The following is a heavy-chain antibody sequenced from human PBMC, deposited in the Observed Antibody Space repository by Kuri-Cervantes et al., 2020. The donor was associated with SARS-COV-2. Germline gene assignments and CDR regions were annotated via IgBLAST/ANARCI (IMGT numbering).Heavy chain of an antibody. J-gene: IGHJ5*02. V-gene: IGHV3-53*01. CDR3: AKDSSSGYDYNWFDP. D-gene: IGHD5-12*01. CDR1: GFTVSSNY. CDR2: IYSGGST. Sequence: GGSLRLSCAASGFTVSSNYMSWVRQAPGKGLEWVSVIYSGGSTYYADSVKGRFTISRDNSKNTLYLQMNSLRAEDTAVYYCAKDSSSGYDYNWFDPWGQGTLVTVSS.